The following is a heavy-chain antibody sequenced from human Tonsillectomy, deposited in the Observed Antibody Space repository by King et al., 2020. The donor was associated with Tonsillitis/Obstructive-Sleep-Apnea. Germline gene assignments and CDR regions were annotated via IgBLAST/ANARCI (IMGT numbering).Heavy chain of an antibody. D-gene: IGHD1-26*01. Sequence: VQLQQWGAGLLKPSETLSLTCAVYGGSFSGYYWSWIRQPPGKGLEWIGEINHSGSTNYNPSLKSRVTISVDTSKNQFSLKLSSVTAADTAVYYCARGHRSLRGSYQAGLWVYWGQGTLVTVSS. CDR2: INHSGST. J-gene: IGHJ4*02. CDR3: ARGHRSLRGSYQAGLWVY. CDR1: GGSFSGYY. V-gene: IGHV4-34*01.